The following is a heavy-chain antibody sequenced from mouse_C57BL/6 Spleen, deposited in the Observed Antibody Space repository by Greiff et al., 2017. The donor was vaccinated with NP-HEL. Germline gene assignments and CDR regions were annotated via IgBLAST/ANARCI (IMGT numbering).Heavy chain of an antibody. J-gene: IGHJ3*01. D-gene: IGHD3-2*02. CDR3: ARASDSSGLAWFAY. CDR1: GFTFSSYA. Sequence: EVKVVESGGGLVKPGGSLKLSCAASGFTFSSYAMSWVRQTPEKRLEWVATISDGGSYTYYPDNVKGRFTISRDNAKNNLYLQMSHLKSEDTAMYYCARASDSSGLAWFAYWGQGTLVTVSA. CDR2: ISDGGSYT. V-gene: IGHV5-4*03.